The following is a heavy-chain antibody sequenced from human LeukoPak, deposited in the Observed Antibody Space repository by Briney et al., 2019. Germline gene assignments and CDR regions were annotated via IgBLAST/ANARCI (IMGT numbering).Heavy chain of an antibody. V-gene: IGHV6-1*01. Sequence: SQTLSLTCAISGDSVSSNSAAWNWIRQSPSRGLEWLGRTYYRSTWYNDYAVSVRSRITVNPDTSKNQSSLQLNSMTPEDTAVYYCARVAIGPFEYWGQGTLVTVSS. CDR3: ARVAIGPFEY. CDR1: GDSVSSNSAA. J-gene: IGHJ4*02. CDR2: TYYRSTWYN.